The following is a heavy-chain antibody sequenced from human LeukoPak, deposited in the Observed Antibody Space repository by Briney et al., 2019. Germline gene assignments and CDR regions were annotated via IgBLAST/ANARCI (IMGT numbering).Heavy chain of an antibody. Sequence: GGSLRLSCAASGFNFANHAMSWVRQTPGKGLEWVSAISGGGDITYYADSVKGRFTISRDNSKNTLYLQMNSLRAEDTAVYYCAKAGDYVYYYYGMDVWGQGTTVTVSS. J-gene: IGHJ6*02. D-gene: IGHD4-17*01. CDR2: ISGGGDIT. V-gene: IGHV3-23*01. CDR3: AKAGDYVYYYYGMDV. CDR1: GFNFANHA.